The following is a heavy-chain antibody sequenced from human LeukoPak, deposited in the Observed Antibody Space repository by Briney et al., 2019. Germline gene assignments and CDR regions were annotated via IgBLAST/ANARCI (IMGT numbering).Heavy chain of an antibody. CDR2: IYTSGST. V-gene: IGHV4-4*07. CDR3: ARERKDCSSTSCYGP. Sequence: SETLSLTCTVSGGSISSYYWSWIRQPAGKGLEWIGRIYTSGSTNYNPSLKSRVTMSVDTSKNQFSLKLSSVTAADTAVYYCARERKDCSSTSCYGPWGQGTLVTVSS. CDR1: GGSISSYY. J-gene: IGHJ4*02. D-gene: IGHD2-2*01.